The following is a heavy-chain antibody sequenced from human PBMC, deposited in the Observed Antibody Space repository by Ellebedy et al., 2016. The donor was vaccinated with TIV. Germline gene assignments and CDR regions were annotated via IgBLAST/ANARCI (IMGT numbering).Heavy chain of an antibody. CDR2: IGAAGDT. Sequence: PGGSLRLSCAASGFTSSSYDMHWVRQGSGNGLEWVSSIGAAGDTYYAGFVKGRVAISRENAKNSLYLQLNNVRVGDTAVYYCARATAGFDYWGQGTLVTVSS. D-gene: IGHD1-14*01. CDR3: ARATAGFDY. CDR1: GFTSSSYD. V-gene: IGHV3-13*01. J-gene: IGHJ4*02.